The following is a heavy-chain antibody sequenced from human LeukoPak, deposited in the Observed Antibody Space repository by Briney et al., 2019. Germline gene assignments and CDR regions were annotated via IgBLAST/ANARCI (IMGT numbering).Heavy chain of an antibody. J-gene: IGHJ3*02. D-gene: IGHD1-26*01. Sequence: PSETLSLTCTVSGGSVSSVNFYWSWIRQPPGKGLEWIGYIYYSGITNYNPSLKSRLTISVDTSKNQFSLKLSTVTAADTAVYYCARDGAPGGSSLAFDIWGQGTMATVSS. CDR3: ARDGAPGGSSLAFDI. V-gene: IGHV4-61*01. CDR2: IYYSGIT. CDR1: GGSVSSVNFY.